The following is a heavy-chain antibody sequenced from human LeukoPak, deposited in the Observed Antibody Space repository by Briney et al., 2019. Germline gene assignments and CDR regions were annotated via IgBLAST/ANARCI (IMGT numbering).Heavy chain of an antibody. CDR1: GYTPTELS. D-gene: IGHD3-3*01. CDR3: ATLGSLFGVVRWFDP. V-gene: IGHV1-24*01. Sequence: ASVKVSCKVSGYTPTELSMHWVRQAPGKGLEWMGGFDPEDGETIYAQKFQGRVTMTEDTSTDTAYMELSSLRSEDTAVYYCATLGSLFGVVRWFDPWDQGTLVTVSS. CDR2: FDPEDGET. J-gene: IGHJ5*02.